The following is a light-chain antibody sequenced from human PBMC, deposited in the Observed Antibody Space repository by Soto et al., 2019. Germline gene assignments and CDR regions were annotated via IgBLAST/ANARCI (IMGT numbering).Light chain of an antibody. CDR1: SGSIASNF. V-gene: IGLV6-57*01. J-gene: IGLJ3*02. CDR2: EDN. Sequence: NFMLTQPHSVSESPGKTVTISCTRSSGSIASNFVQWYQQRPGSSPTTVIYEDNQRPSEVPDRFSGSIDSSSNSASLTISGLKTEDEADYYCQSYDSSSWVFGRGTKVTVL. CDR3: QSYDSSSWV.